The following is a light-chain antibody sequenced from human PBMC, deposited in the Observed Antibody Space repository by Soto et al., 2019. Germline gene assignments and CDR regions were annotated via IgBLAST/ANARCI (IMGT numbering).Light chain of an antibody. J-gene: IGKJ1*01. Sequence: EIVLTQSPGTLSLSPGERATLSYRASQSVNSNYLAWYQQKPGQGPRLLMYGTSSRATGIPDRFSGSGSGTDFTLTIRRLEPEDFAVYYCQPCDNSHRTFGQGTKVEIK. CDR2: GTS. CDR3: QPCDNSHRT. CDR1: QSVNSNY. V-gene: IGKV3-20*01.